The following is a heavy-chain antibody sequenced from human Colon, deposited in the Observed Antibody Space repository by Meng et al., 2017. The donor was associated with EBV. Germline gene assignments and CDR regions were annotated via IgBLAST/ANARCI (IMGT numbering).Heavy chain of an antibody. J-gene: IGHJ5*02. CDR2: ISTNTGTP. Sequence: QLQMVRSGSELKEPGASVKVSCKASRYTFSTYTINWVRQAHGRGLEWMGWISTNTGTPTYTQGFTGRFVFSLDTSVRTAYLQISSLKAEDTAVYYCARGGNFDPWGQGTLVTVSS. D-gene: IGHD2/OR15-2a*01. V-gene: IGHV7-4-1*02. CDR3: ARGGNFDP. CDR1: RYTFSTYT.